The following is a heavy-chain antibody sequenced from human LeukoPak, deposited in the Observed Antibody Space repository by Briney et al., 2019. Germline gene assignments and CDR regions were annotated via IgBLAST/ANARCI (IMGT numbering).Heavy chain of an antibody. D-gene: IGHD4-17*01. Sequence: GGSLGLSCAASGFTFSSYAMSWVRQAPGKGLEWVSAISGSGGSTYYADSVKGRFTISRDNSKNTLYLQMNSLRAEDTAVYYCAKTVHYGDYYYYFDYWGQGTLVTVSS. CDR2: ISGSGGST. CDR3: AKTVHYGDYYYYFDY. V-gene: IGHV3-23*01. J-gene: IGHJ4*02. CDR1: GFTFSSYA.